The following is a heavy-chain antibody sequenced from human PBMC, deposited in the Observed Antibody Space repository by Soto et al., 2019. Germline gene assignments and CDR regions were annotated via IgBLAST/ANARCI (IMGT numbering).Heavy chain of an antibody. CDR3: ARDIAGLRRYRMAV. CDR2: ISPSGYS. D-gene: IGHD3-16*02. J-gene: IGHJ6*02. V-gene: IGHV4-59*12. CDR1: GGSMSNNY. Sequence: PSETLSLTCTVSGGSMSNNYWNWSRQRPGKGLELIGYISPSGYSKYNPSLKSRVTLSVNTSKNQFSLKLTSVTAADTDIYYCARDIAGLRRYRMAVRGQGTTVTVSS.